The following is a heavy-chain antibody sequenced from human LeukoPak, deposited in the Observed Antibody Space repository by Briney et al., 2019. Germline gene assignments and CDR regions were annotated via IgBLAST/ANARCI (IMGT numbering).Heavy chain of an antibody. CDR3: ARKDCSTTSCYAPDAFDI. CDR1: GGSISSGDYS. J-gene: IGHJ3*02. V-gene: IGHV4-30-2*01. D-gene: IGHD2-2*01. CDR2: IYHTGST. Sequence: PSQTLPLTCAVSGGSISSGDYSWSWIRQPPGKGLEWIGYIYHTGSTYYNPSLKSRVTISVDRSKNEFSLKLNSVTAADTAVYYCARKDCSTTSCYAPDAFDIWGQGTMVTVSS.